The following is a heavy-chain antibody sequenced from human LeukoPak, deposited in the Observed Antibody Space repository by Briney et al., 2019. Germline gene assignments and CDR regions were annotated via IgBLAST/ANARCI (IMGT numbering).Heavy chain of an antibody. Sequence: GDSLKISCKGSGYSFDNYWITWLRQMPGKGLEWMGKIDSSDSYTNYSPFFQGHVTISADKSISTAYLHWSSLKASDSAMYYCARHYYGSGSYSQFDYWGQGTLVTV. D-gene: IGHD3-10*01. CDR3: ARHYYGSGSYSQFDY. V-gene: IGHV5-10-1*01. CDR2: IDSSDSYT. J-gene: IGHJ4*02. CDR1: GYSFDNYW.